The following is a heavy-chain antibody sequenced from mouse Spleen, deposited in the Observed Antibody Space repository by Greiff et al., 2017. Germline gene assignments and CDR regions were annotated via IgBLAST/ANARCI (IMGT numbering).Heavy chain of an antibody. D-gene: IGHD2-4*01. CDR3: ARDAYDYPLAMDY. CDR1: GFTFSDFY. V-gene: IGHV7-1*01. J-gene: IGHJ4*01. Sequence: EVQGVESGGGLVQSGRSLRLSCATSGFTFSDFYMEWVRQAPGKGLEWIAASRNKANDYTTEYSASVKGRFIVSRDTSQSILYLQMNALRAEDTAIYYCARDAYDYPLAMDYWGQGTSVTVSS. CDR2: SRNKANDYTT.